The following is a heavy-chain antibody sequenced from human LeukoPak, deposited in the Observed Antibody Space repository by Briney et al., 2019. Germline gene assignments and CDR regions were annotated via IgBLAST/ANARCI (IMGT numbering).Heavy chain of an antibody. CDR1: GYTFTSYA. Sequence: GASVKVSCKASGYTFTSYAMHWVRQAPGQRLEWMGWINAGNGNTKYSQEFQGRVTITRDTSASTAYMELSSLRSEDMAVYYCARGYCSGGSCYSQFDYWGQGTLVTVSS. CDR2: INAGNGNT. CDR3: ARGYCSGGSCYSQFDY. J-gene: IGHJ4*02. V-gene: IGHV1-3*03. D-gene: IGHD2-15*01.